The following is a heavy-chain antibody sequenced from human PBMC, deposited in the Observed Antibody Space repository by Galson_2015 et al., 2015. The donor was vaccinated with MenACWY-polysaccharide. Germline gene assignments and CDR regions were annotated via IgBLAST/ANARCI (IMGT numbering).Heavy chain of an antibody. J-gene: IGHJ6*02. Sequence: SLRLSCAASGFTVSNNYMSWVRQAPGKGLEWVSVIYSGGSTDYADSVKGRFTISSDNYKNTLYLQMNSLRAEDTAVYYCARDEVRNGMDVWGQGTTVTVSS. CDR3: ARDEVRNGMDV. CDR2: IYSGGST. CDR1: GFTVSNNY. D-gene: IGHD2-21*01. V-gene: IGHV3-66*01.